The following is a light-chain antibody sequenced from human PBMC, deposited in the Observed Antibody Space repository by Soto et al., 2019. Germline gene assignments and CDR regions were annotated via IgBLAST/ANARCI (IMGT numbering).Light chain of an antibody. J-gene: IGKJ1*01. CDR2: DPS. Sequence: DIQMTQSPSTLSASVGDRVTITCRASQSTNDWLAWYQQKPGKAPKILTYDPSSLQSGVPSRLSRSGSGTEITLTIACLQPDDVAAYDGARYNAFSQTFGQGTKVYIK. CDR3: ARYNAFSQT. CDR1: QSTNDW. V-gene: IGKV1-5*01.